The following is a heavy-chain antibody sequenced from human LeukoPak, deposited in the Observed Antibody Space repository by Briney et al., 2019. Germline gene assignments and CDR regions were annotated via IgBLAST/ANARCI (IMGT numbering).Heavy chain of an antibody. J-gene: IGHJ3*02. D-gene: IGHD3-10*01. Sequence: ASVRVSCKASGYTFTSSDINWVRQAPGQGLQWMGWMNPNSGNTVYAQKFHGRVTMTRNTPITTAYLEVSSLRSEDTAVYYCARGGSRSFDIWGQGTMVTVSS. CDR2: MNPNSGNT. V-gene: IGHV1-8*01. CDR1: GYTFTSSD. CDR3: ARGGSRSFDI.